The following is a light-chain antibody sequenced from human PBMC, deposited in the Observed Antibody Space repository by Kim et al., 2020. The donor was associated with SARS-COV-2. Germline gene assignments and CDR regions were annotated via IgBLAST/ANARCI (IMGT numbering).Light chain of an antibody. V-gene: IGLV2-8*01. J-gene: IGLJ1*01. CDR2: EVS. CDR3: SSCAGSNNV. Sequence: LTQPPSASGSPGQTVTISCTGTSSDVGGYNYVSWYQQHPGKVPNIFIYEVSTRPSGVSARFSGSKTGNTASLTVSGLQAEDESDYYWSSCAGSNNVFGTGTKVTVL. CDR1: SSDVGGYNY.